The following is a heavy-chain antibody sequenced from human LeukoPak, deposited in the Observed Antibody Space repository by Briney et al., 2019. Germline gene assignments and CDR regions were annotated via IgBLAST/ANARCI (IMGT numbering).Heavy chain of an antibody. CDR1: GDTFSSYA. CDR3: ARVRYSSGWYFDY. D-gene: IGHD6-19*01. J-gene: IGHJ4*02. Sequence: SVKVSCKASGDTFSSYAISWVRQAPGQGLEWMGRIIPIFGTANYAQKFQGRVTITTDESTSTAYMELSSLRSEDTAVYYCARVRYSSGWYFDYWGQGTLVTVSS. CDR2: IIPIFGTA. V-gene: IGHV1-69*05.